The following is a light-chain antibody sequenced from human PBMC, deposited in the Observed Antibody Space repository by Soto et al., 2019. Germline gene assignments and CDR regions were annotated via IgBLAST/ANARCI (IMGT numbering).Light chain of an antibody. CDR3: QQYKSYSRT. CDR2: KAS. Sequence: DIQMTQSPSTPSASVGDRVTITCRANQSISTWLAWYQQEPGKAPKLLIYKASHLDSGGPSRFSGSGSGTEVTLTISSLQPDDFATYYCQQYKSYSRTFGQGTKVEIK. V-gene: IGKV1-5*03. CDR1: QSISTW. J-gene: IGKJ1*01.